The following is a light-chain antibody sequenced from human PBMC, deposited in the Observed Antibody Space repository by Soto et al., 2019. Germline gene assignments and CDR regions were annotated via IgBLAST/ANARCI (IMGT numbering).Light chain of an antibody. CDR1: QGISSY. V-gene: IGKV1-8*01. Sequence: AIRMTQSPSSFSASTGDRVTITCRASQGISSYLAWYQQKPGKAPKLLIYAASTLQSGVPSRFSGSGSGTDFTLTINCLQSEDSATYYCQEYNSDSITFGQGTRLEIK. J-gene: IGKJ5*01. CDR3: QEYNSDSIT. CDR2: AAS.